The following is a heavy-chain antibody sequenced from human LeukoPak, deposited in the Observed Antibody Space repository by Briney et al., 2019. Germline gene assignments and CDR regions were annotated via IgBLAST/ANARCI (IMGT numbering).Heavy chain of an antibody. CDR3: ARNKGTSGVIGYFDY. Sequence: ASVKVSCKASGGTFSSYATSWVRQAPGQGLEWMGGIIPIFGTANYAQKFQGRVTITTDESTSTAYMELSGLRSEDTAVYYCARNKGTSGVIGYFDYWGQGTLVTVSS. D-gene: IGHD4-23*01. CDR2: IIPIFGTA. J-gene: IGHJ4*02. CDR1: GGTFSSYA. V-gene: IGHV1-69*05.